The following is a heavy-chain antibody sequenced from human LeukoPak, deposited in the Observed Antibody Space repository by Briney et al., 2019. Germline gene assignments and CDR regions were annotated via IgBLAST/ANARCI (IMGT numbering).Heavy chain of an antibody. V-gene: IGHV3-48*03. CDR2: ISSSGSAI. Sequence: GGSLRLSCAASGCTFSSYEMNWVRQAPGKGLEWVSYISSSGSAIYYADSVKGRFTISRDNAKNSLYLQMNSLRAEDTAVYYCARANYYDTSGFDYWGQGALVTVS. D-gene: IGHD3-22*01. CDR1: GCTFSSYE. J-gene: IGHJ4*02. CDR3: ARANYYDTSGFDY.